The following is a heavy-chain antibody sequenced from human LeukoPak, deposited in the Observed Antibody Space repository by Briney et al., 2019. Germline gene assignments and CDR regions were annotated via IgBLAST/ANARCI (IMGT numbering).Heavy chain of an antibody. V-gene: IGHV4-4*07. CDR1: GGSIDSYH. J-gene: IGHJ5*02. D-gene: IGHD2-2*01. CDR3: ARDWGYCSSTSCWGSFDP. CDR2: IYTSGST. Sequence: PSETLSLTCTVSGGSIDSYHWSWIRHPAGRGLEWIGRIYTSGSTNYNPSLKSRVTMSVDTSKNQFSLKLSSVTAADTAVYYCARDWGYCSSTSCWGSFDPWGQGTLVTVSS.